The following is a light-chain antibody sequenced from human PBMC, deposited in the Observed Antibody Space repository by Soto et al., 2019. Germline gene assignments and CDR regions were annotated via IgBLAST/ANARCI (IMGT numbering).Light chain of an antibody. CDR3: SSYSGTNYHYV. V-gene: IGLV2-8*01. CDR1: SSDVGGYNY. CDR2: EVS. J-gene: IGLJ1*01. Sequence: QSVLTQPPSASWSFGQSVTISCTGTSSDVGGYNYVSWYQQHPGKAPKLMIYEVSERPSGVPDRFSGSKSGNTASLTVFGLQADDEADYYCSSYSGTNYHYVFGTGTKVTVL.